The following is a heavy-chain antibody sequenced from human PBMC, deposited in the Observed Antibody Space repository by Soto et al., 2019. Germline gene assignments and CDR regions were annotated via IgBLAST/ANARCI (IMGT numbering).Heavy chain of an antibody. CDR2: IWYDGSNK. CDR1: GFTFSSYG. D-gene: IGHD6-19*01. J-gene: IGHJ6*02. CDR3: AREAVAGTTRYYYGMDV. V-gene: IGHV3-33*01. Sequence: GGSLRLSCAASGFTFSSYGMHWVRQAPGKGLEWVAVIWYDGSNKYYADSVKGRFTISRDNSKNTLYLQMNSLRAEDTAVYYCAREAVAGTTRYYYGMDVWGQGTTVTVSS.